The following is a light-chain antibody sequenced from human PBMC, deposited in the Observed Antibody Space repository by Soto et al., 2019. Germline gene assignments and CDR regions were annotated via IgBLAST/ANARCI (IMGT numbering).Light chain of an antibody. J-gene: IGKJ1*01. CDR3: QQYNNYWT. V-gene: IGKV1-5*03. CDR1: QSISYW. Sequence: DIQMTQSPSTLSASVGDRVTITCRASQSISYWLDWYQQKPWKAPNLLIYKASSIESGVPTRFSGSRSGTEFTLTISSLQPDDFATYCSQQYNNYWTFGQGTKVEIK. CDR2: KAS.